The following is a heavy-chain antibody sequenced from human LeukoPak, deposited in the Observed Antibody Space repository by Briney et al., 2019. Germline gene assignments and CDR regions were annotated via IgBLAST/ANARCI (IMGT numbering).Heavy chain of an antibody. CDR1: GFTFSSYW. Sequence: GGSLRLSCAASGFTFSSYWMSWVRQAPGKGLEWVANIKQDGSEKYYVDSVKGRFTISRDNAKNSLYLQMNSLRAEDTAVYYCAKSVAIYFYYGLDVWGQGTTVAVSS. V-gene: IGHV3-7*01. CDR2: IKQDGSEK. CDR3: AKSVAIYFYYGLDV. D-gene: IGHD3-3*01. J-gene: IGHJ6*02.